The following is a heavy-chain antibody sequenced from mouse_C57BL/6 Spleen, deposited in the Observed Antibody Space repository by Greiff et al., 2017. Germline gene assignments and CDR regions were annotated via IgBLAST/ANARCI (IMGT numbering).Heavy chain of an antibody. CDR2: IWSGGST. V-gene: IGHV2-2*01. J-gene: IGHJ2*01. Sequence: VQLVESGPGLVQPSPSLSITCTVSGFSLTSYGVHWVRQSPGQGLEWLGGIWSGGSTDYNAAFISRLSISKDNSKSQAFFKMNSLQADDTAIYYCARSNYGFDYWGQGTTLTVSS. D-gene: IGHD2-1*01. CDR1: GFSLTSYG. CDR3: ARSNYGFDY.